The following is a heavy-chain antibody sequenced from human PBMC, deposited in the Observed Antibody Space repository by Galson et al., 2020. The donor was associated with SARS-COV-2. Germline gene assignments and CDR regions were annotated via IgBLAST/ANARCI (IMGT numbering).Heavy chain of an antibody. J-gene: IGHJ4*02. CDR3: AREGVKNYDILTGYYISPAFDY. CDR2: ISSSSSTI. CDR1: GFTFSSYS. D-gene: IGHD3-9*01. V-gene: IGHV3-48*02. Sequence: GESLKISCAASGFTFSSYSMNWVRQAPGKGLEWVSYISSSSSTIYSADSVKGRFTISRDNAKNSLYLQMNSLRDEDTAVYYCAREGVKNYDILTGYYISPAFDYWGQGTLVTVSS.